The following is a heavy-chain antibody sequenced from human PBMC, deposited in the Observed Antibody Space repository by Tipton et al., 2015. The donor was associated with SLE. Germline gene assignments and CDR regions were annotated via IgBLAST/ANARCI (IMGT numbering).Heavy chain of an antibody. V-gene: IGHV4-59*11. J-gene: IGHJ4*02. Sequence: TLSLTCTVSGGSISSHYWSWIRQPPGKGLEWIGYIYYSGSTNYNPSLKSRVTISVDMSKNQFSLKLTSVTAADTAVYYCARVPPGLYDTSGYYPYYFDYWGQGTLVTVSS. D-gene: IGHD3-22*01. CDR3: ARVPPGLYDTSGYYPYYFDY. CDR2: IYYSGST. CDR1: GGSISSHY.